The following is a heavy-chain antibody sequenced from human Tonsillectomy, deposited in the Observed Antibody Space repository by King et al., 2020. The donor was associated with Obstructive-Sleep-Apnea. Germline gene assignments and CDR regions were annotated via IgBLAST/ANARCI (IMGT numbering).Heavy chain of an antibody. CDR3: AREEIVTDWFDP. Sequence: VQLQESGPGLVKPSQTLSLTCTVSVGSISSGGYYWSWIRQHPGKGLEWIGYIYYSGSTYYNPSLKSRVTISVDTSKNQFSLKLSSVTAPDTAVYYCAREEIVTDWFDPWGQGTLVTVSS. CDR2: IYYSGST. J-gene: IGHJ5*02. CDR1: VGSISSGGYY. V-gene: IGHV4-31*03. D-gene: IGHD2/OR15-2a*01.